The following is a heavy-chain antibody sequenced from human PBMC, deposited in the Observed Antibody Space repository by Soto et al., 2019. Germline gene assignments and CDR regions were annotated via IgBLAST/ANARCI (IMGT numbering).Heavy chain of an antibody. J-gene: IGHJ4*02. V-gene: IGHV1-18*01. D-gene: IGHD3-9*01. CDR1: GYTFTSYG. CDR3: ARESGRLRYFDWTPRRYYY. Sequence: ASVKVSCKASGYTFTSYGISWVRQAPGQGLEWMGWISAYNGNTNYAQKLQGRVTMTTDTSTSTAYMELRSLRSDDTAVYYCARESGRLRYFDWTPRRYYYWGQGTLVTVSS. CDR2: ISAYNGNT.